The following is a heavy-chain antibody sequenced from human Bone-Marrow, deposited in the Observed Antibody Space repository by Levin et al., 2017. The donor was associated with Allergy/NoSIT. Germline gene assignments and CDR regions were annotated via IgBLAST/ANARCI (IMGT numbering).Heavy chain of an antibody. J-gene: IGHJ4*02. CDR1: GFTFDDHA. CDR3: AKAIGICGNHVSGGYFLGLDS. V-gene: IGHV3-9*01. Sequence: SCAGSGFTFDDHAMHWVRQVPGKGLEWVSGISWNSGRIGYAGFVKGRFTVSRDNAKNSLFLQMNSLRPEDTALYYCAKAIGICGNHVSGGYFLGLDSWGQGTLVTVSS. D-gene: IGHD6-19*01. CDR2: ISWNSGRI.